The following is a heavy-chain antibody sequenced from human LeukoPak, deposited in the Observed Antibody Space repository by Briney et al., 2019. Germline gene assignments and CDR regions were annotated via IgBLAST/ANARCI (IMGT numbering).Heavy chain of an antibody. V-gene: IGHV4-39*07. D-gene: IGHD5-18*01. CDR2: IYYSGSN. Sequence: NPSETLSLTCTVSGGSISSSSYYWGWIRQTPGKGLEWIGSIYYSGSNYHNPSLKSRVSMSVDTSKNQFSLKLSSVTAADTAVYYCANMGYSYAPGLFDPWGQGTLVTVSS. CDR3: ANMGYSYAPGLFDP. J-gene: IGHJ5*02. CDR1: GGSISSSSYY.